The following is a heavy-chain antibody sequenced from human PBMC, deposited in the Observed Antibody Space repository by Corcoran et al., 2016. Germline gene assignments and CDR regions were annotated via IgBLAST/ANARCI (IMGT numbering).Heavy chain of an antibody. D-gene: IGHD7-27*01. Sequence: QVQLVESGGGVVQPGRSLRLSCAASGFTFSSYGMHWVRQAPGKGLEWVAVISYDGSNKYYADSVKGRFTISRDNSKNTLYLQMNSLRAEYPAVYYCAKAEKAGDPSHFDYWGQGTLVTVSS. CDR2: ISYDGSNK. J-gene: IGHJ4*02. CDR1: GFTFSSYG. CDR3: AKAEKAGDPSHFDY. V-gene: IGHV3-30*18.